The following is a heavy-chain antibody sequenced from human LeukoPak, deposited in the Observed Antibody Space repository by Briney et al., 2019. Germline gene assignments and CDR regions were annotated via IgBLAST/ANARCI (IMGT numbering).Heavy chain of an antibody. D-gene: IGHD1-26*01. CDR2: IYPGDSDT. CDR1: GYSFTSYW. Sequence: GESLEISCKGSGYSFTSYWIGCVRQMPGKDLEWMGIIYPGDSDTRYSPSFRGQVTISADKSISTAYLQWSSLKASDTAMYYCARHGTYLSFDYWGQGTLVTVSS. V-gene: IGHV5-51*01. CDR3: ARHGTYLSFDY. J-gene: IGHJ4*02.